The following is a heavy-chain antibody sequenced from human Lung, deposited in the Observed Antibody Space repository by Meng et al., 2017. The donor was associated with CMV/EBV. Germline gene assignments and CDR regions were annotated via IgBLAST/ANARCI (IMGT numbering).Heavy chain of an antibody. CDR3: ARGVLGAGSSTFDC. V-gene: IGHV1-3*01. Sequence: ASTYVFTTYKIHWVRQAPGQMLEWMGWISGGKGDTKYSQKFQDRVTFTGNTSASTVYMEVRSLTPTDTAVYYCARGVLGAGSSTFDCWGQGSLVTVSS. CDR1: TYVFTTYK. J-gene: IGHJ4*02. CDR2: ISGGKGDT. D-gene: IGHD3-10*01.